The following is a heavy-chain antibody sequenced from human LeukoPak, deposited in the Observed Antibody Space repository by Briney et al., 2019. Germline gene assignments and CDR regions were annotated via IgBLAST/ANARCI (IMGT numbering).Heavy chain of an antibody. CDR2: IIPIFGTA. Sequence: SVKVSCKASGGTFSSYAISWVRQAPGQGLEWMGGIIPIFGTANYAQKFQGRVAITADESTSTAYMELSSLRSADTAVYYCAREDGVDTASFFDFWGQGTLVTVSS. CDR3: AREDGVDTASFFDF. J-gene: IGHJ4*02. CDR1: GGTFSSYA. V-gene: IGHV1-69*01. D-gene: IGHD5-18*01.